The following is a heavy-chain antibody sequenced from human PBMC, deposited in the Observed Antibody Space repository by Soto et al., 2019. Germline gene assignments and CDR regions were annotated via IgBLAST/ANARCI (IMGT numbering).Heavy chain of an antibody. D-gene: IGHD7-27*01. Sequence: ASVKVSCKASGYTFTSYGISWVRQAPGQGLEWMGWISAYNGNTNYAQKLQGRVTMTTDTSTSTAYMELRSLRSDATAVYYSARRGFNWGSHDAFDIWGQGTMVTVSS. CDR1: GYTFTSYG. CDR3: ARRGFNWGSHDAFDI. V-gene: IGHV1-18*01. J-gene: IGHJ3*02. CDR2: ISAYNGNT.